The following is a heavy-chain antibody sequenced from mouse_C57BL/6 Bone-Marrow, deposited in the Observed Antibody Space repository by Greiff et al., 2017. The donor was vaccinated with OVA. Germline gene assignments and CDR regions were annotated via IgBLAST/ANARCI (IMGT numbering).Heavy chain of an antibody. D-gene: IGHD3-2*02. V-gene: IGHV1-81*01. CDR2: IFPRSGNT. CDR1: GYTFTSYG. Sequence: QVQLKESGAELARPGASVKLSCKASGYTFTSYGISWVKQRTGQGLEWIGEIFPRSGNTYYNEKFKGKATLTADKSSSTAYMELRSLTSEDSAVYFCARRGQLRLRGAYWGQGTLVTVSA. CDR3: ARRGQLRLRGAY. J-gene: IGHJ3*01.